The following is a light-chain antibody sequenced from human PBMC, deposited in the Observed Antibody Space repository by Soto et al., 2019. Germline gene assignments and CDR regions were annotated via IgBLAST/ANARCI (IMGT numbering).Light chain of an antibody. CDR2: GAS. J-gene: IGKJ4*01. CDR3: QQSHRTFLT. V-gene: IGKV1-39*01. CDR1: HSISTD. Sequence: DIQLAQSPSSLSAFVGDRVTITCRASHSISTDLNCYQQKPGRAPKLLIYGASNLQSGVPSRFSGRGSGTDFTLTISSLQPEDFATYYCQQSHRTFLTFGGGTKVHIK.